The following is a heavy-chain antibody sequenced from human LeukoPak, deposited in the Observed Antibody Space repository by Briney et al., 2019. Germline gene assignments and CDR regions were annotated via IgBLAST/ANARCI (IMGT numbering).Heavy chain of an antibody. CDR2: IIPILGIA. Sequence: SVKVSCKASGGTFSSYAISWVRQAPGQGLEWMGRIIPILGIANYAQKFQGRVTITADKSTSTAYMELSSLRAEDTAVYYCARPDSSGYYVAFDIWGQGTMVTVSS. D-gene: IGHD3-22*01. V-gene: IGHV1-69*04. CDR1: GGTFSSYA. J-gene: IGHJ3*02. CDR3: ARPDSSGYYVAFDI.